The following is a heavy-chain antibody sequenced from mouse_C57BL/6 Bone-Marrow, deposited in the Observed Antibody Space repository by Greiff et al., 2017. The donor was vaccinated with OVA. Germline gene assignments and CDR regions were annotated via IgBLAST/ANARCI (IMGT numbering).Heavy chain of an antibody. CDR1: GFTFSDYY. Sequence: EVQRVESEGGLVQPGSSMKLSCTASGFTFSDYYMAWVRLVPEKGLEWVANINYDGSSTYYLDSLKSRFIISRDNAKNILYLQMSSLKSEDTATYYCARDQGHFDYWGQGTTLTVSS. V-gene: IGHV5-16*01. D-gene: IGHD3-2*02. CDR3: ARDQGHFDY. CDR2: INYDGSST. J-gene: IGHJ2*01.